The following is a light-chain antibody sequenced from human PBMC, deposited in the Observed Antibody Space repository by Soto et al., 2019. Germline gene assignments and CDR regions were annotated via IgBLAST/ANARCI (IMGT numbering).Light chain of an antibody. CDR2: GVS. V-gene: IGKV3D-15*01. CDR3: QQYKSWPIT. J-gene: IGKJ5*01. CDR1: QSVDTN. Sequence: MTQSPSTLSASVGDRVTITCRASQSVDTNLAWYVQKPGQAPRRLMYGVSTWGTGVTARFSGSGSGTEFTLTISSLQSEDFAIYYCQQYKSWPITFGQGTRLEIK.